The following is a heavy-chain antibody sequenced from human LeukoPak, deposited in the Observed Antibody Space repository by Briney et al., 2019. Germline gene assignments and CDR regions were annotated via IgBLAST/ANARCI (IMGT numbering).Heavy chain of an antibody. CDR2: FDPEDGET. D-gene: IGHD3-10*01. CDR3: ATEITMVRGVIITTDYFDY. J-gene: IGHJ4*02. Sequence: ASVKVSCKVSGYTLTELSMHWVRQAPGKGLEWMGGFDPEDGETIYAQKFQGRVTMTEDTSTDTAYMELSSLRSEDTDVYYCATEITMVRGVIITTDYFDYWGQGTLVTVSS. CDR1: GYTLTELS. V-gene: IGHV1-24*01.